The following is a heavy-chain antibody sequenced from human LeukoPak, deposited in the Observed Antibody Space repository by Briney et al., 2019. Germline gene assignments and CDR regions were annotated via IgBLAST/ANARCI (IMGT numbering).Heavy chain of an antibody. CDR1: GYTFTSYY. V-gene: IGHV1-46*01. CDR3: ARDRPLAAASTRWFDP. D-gene: IGHD6-13*01. Sequence: ASVKVSCKASGYTFTSYYMHWVRQAPGQGLEWMGIINPSGGSTSYAQKFQGRVTMTRDTSTSTVYMKLSSLRSEDTAVYYCARDRPLAAASTRWFDPWGQGTLVTVSS. J-gene: IGHJ5*02. CDR2: INPSGGST.